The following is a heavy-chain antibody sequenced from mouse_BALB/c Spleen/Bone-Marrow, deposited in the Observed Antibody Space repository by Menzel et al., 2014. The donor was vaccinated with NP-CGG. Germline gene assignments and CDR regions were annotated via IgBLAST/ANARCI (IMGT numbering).Heavy chain of an antibody. CDR2: IYPVNVHA. J-gene: IGHJ4*01. V-gene: IGHV1S56*01. CDR3: ARWLLPYYAMDY. Sequence: VQLQQSGPELVKPGASVRISCKASGYTFTNYYIHWVKPRPGQGLEWIGWIYPVNVHANFNEKFRGKATLTADKSSSTAYMQLSSLTSEDSAVYFCARWLLPYYAMDYWGQGTSVTVSS. D-gene: IGHD2-3*01. CDR1: GYTFTNYY.